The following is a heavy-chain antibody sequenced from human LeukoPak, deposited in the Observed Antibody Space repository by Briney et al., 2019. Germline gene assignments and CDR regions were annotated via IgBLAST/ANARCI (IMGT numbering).Heavy chain of an antibody. Sequence: GESLKISCKGSGYSFTSYWIGWVRQMPGKGLEWMGIIYPGDSDTRYSPSFQGQVTISADKSISAAYLQWSSLKASDTAMYYCARLGTDIVVVPAAYDYWGQGTLVTVSS. D-gene: IGHD2-2*01. CDR2: IYPGDSDT. CDR1: GYSFTSYW. J-gene: IGHJ4*02. CDR3: ARLGTDIVVVPAAYDY. V-gene: IGHV5-51*01.